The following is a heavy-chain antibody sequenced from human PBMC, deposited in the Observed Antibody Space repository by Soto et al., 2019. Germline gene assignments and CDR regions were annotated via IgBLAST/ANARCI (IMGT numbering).Heavy chain of an antibody. D-gene: IGHD6-19*01. J-gene: IGHJ4*02. V-gene: IGHV4-61*01. CDR1: GGSVPSGSYY. CDR3: ARDQGIAVAVFDY. Sequence: QVQLQESGPGLVKPSETLSLTCTVSGGSVPSGSYYWSWIRQPPGKGLEWIGYIYFSGSTNYNPSLKSRVSISVDTSKNQISLKLGSVTAADTAVYYCARDQGIAVAVFDYWGQVTLVTVSS. CDR2: IYFSGST.